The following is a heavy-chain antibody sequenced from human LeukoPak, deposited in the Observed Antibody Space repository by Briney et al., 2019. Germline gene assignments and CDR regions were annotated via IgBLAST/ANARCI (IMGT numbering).Heavy chain of an antibody. J-gene: IGHJ6*03. D-gene: IGHD2-2*01. CDR2: IRYDGSNK. CDR1: GFTFSSYS. V-gene: IGHV3-30*02. Sequence: GGSLRLSCAASGFTFSSYSMHWVRQAPGKGLEWVAFIRYDGSNKYYADSVKGRFTISRDNSKNTLYLQMNSLRAEDTAVYYCAKDAGYCSSTSCFYYYYYMDVWGKGTTVTISS. CDR3: AKDAGYCSSTSCFYYYYYMDV.